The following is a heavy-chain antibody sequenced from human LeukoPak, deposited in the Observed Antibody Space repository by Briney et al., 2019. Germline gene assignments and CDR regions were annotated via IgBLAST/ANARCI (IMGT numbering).Heavy chain of an antibody. D-gene: IGHD6-13*01. V-gene: IGHV3-13*01. Sequence: GGSLRLSCAASGFTFSNYDMHWVRQATGKDLEWVSGIGTAGDIYYPGSVKGRFTLSRANAKNSLYLHMNRLRAGDAAVYYCARDRSRYDMDVWGKGPTVTISS. CDR3: ARDRSRYDMDV. J-gene: IGHJ6*03. CDR2: IGTAGDI. CDR1: GFTFSNYD.